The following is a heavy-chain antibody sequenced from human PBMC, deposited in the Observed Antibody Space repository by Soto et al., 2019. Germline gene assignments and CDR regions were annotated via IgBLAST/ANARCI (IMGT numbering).Heavy chain of an antibody. J-gene: IGHJ4*02. V-gene: IGHV3-30*18. Sequence: QVQLVESGGGVVQPGRSLRLSCAASGFTFSSYGMHWVRQAPGKGLEWVAVISYDGSNKYYADSVKGRFTISRDNSKNSLYLQMNSLRAEDTAVYYCAKDDGYYDSSCYYAVDYWGQGTLVTVSS. CDR2: ISYDGSNK. CDR1: GFTFSSYG. CDR3: AKDDGYYDSSCYYAVDY. D-gene: IGHD3-22*01.